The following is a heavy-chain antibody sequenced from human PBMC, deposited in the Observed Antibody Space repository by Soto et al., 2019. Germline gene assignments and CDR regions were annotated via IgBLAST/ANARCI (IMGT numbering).Heavy chain of an antibody. V-gene: IGHV4-34*01. CDR1: GGSFSTDY. CDR3: ARVLAARASRDFDY. Sequence: QVQLQQWGAGLLKPSETLSLTCAVYGGSFSTDYWSWIRQPPGKGLEWIGEINLSRGTNYNPSLKSRVTISVATSKNQFSLQLSSVTAADTAVYYCARVLAARASRDFDYWGQGTLVTVSS. CDR2: INLSRGT. J-gene: IGHJ4*02. D-gene: IGHD6-6*01.